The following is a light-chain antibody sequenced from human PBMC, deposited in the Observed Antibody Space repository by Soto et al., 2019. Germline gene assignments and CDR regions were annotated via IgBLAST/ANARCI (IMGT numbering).Light chain of an antibody. V-gene: IGLV2-14*01. J-gene: IGLJ1*01. Sequence: QSVLTQPASVSGSPGQSITISCTGTSSDVGGYNYVSWYQQHPGKAPKLMIYEVSNRPSGVSNRFSGSKSGNTASLTISGLQDEDEADSYCSSYKSSSSYVFGTGTKVTV. CDR1: SSDVGGYNY. CDR2: EVS. CDR3: SSYKSSSSYV.